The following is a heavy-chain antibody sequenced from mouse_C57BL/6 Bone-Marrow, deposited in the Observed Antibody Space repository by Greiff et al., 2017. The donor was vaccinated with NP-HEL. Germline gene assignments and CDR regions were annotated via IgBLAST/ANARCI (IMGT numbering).Heavy chain of an antibody. J-gene: IGHJ2*01. D-gene: IGHD2-4*01. V-gene: IGHV5-4*01. Sequence: EVQLQESGGGLVKPGGSLKLSCAASGFTFSSYAMSWVRQTPEKRLEWVATISDGGSYTYFPDNVKGRFTISRDNAKNNLYLQMSHLKSEDTAMYYCAPFHYDYDGYFDYWGQGTTLTVSS. CDR2: ISDGGSYT. CDR1: GFTFSSYA. CDR3: APFHYDYDGYFDY.